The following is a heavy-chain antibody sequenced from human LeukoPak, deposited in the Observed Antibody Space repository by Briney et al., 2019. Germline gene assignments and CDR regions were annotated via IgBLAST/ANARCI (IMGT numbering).Heavy chain of an antibody. CDR1: GYTFTSYA. CDR2: IIPILGIA. D-gene: IGHD6-13*01. J-gene: IGHJ3*02. V-gene: IGHV1-69*04. CDR3: ARVGSGTKRRGYDAFDI. Sequence: GASVKVSCKASGYTFTSYAISWVRQAPGQGLEWMGRIIPILGIANYAQKFQGRVTITADKSTSTAYMELSSLRSEDTAVYYCARVGSGTKRRGYDAFDIWGQGTMVTVSS.